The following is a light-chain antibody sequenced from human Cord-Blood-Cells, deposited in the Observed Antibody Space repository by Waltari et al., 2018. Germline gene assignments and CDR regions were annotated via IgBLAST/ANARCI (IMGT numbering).Light chain of an antibody. J-gene: IGKJ2*03. CDR2: GAS. CDR3: QQYNNWPYS. CDR1: QIVSSN. Sequence: EIVMTQSPATLSVSPGERATLSCSASQIVSSNLVWYQQKPGQAPRLLIYGASTRATGIPARFSGSGSGTEFTLTISSLQSEDFAVYYCQQYNNWPYSFGQGTKLEIK. V-gene: IGKV3-15*01.